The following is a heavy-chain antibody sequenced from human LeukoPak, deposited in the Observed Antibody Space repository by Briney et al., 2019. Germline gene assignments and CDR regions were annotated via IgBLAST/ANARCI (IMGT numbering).Heavy chain of an antibody. D-gene: IGHD3/OR15-3a*01. CDR3: ARGSGTGYYIDWFDP. CDR1: GGSISSYY. V-gene: IGHV4-59*01. CDR2: IYYSGST. J-gene: IGHJ5*02. Sequence: PSETLSLTCTVSGGSISSYYWSWIRQPPGKGLEWIGYIYYSGSTNYNPSLKSRVTISVDTSKNQFSLKLSSVTAADTAAYYCARGSGTGYYIDWFDPWGQGTLVTVSS.